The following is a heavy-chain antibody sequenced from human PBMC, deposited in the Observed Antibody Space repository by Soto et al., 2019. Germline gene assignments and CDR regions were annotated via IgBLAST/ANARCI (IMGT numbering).Heavy chain of an antibody. D-gene: IGHD4-17*01. CDR2: ISWNSGSI. J-gene: IGHJ3*02. V-gene: IGHV3-9*01. CDR1: GFTFDDYA. CDR3: AKDIGSTVTGDAFDI. Sequence: VQLVESGGGLVQPGRSLRLSCAASGFTFDDYAMHWVRQAPGKGLEWVSGISWNSGSIGYADSVKGRFTISRDNAKNSLYLQMNSLRAEDTALYYCAKDIGSTVTGDAFDIWGQGTMVTVSS.